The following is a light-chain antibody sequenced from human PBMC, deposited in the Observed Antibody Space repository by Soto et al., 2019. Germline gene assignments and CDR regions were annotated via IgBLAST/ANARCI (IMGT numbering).Light chain of an antibody. CDR1: QSISSY. V-gene: IGKV1-39*01. CDR3: QQSYSTLMYT. Sequence: EIQMTQSPSSLSESVGDRVTITCRASQSISSYLNWYQQKPGKAPKLLIYAASSLQSGVPSRFSGSGSGTDFTLTISSLQPEDFATYYCQQSYSTLMYTFGQGTKLEIK. CDR2: AAS. J-gene: IGKJ2*01.